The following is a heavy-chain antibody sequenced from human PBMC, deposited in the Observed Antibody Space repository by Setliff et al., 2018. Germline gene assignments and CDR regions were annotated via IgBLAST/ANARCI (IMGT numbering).Heavy chain of an antibody. Sequence: PGGSLRLSCAASGFSFSAYGMHWVRQAPGKGLEWVAVIWYDGSTKYYADSVKGRFTISRDNATNSLYLQMNSLRAEDTAVYYCATNPRKGRSGGYYYDDPYYFYMDVWGKGTTVTVSS. CDR2: IWYDGSTK. J-gene: IGHJ6*03. V-gene: IGHV3-33*03. D-gene: IGHD3-22*01. CDR3: ATNPRKGRSGGYYYDDPYYFYMDV. CDR1: GFSFSAYG.